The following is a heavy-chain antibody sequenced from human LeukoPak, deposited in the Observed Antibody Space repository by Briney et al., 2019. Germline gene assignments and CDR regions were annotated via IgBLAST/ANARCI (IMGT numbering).Heavy chain of an antibody. CDR3: AKDLRPGDYGVFWFDP. D-gene: IGHD4-17*01. CDR1: GFTFSSYG. CDR2: ISWNSGSI. V-gene: IGHV3-9*01. J-gene: IGHJ5*02. Sequence: GGSLRLSCAASGFTFSSYGMHWVRQAPGKGLEWVSGISWNSGSIGYADSVKGRFTISRDNAKNSLYLQMNSLRAEDTALYYCAKDLRPGDYGVFWFDPWGQGTLVTVSS.